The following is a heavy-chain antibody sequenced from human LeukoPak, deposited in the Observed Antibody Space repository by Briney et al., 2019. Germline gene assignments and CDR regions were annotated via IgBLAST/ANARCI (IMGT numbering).Heavy chain of an antibody. D-gene: IGHD3-22*01. CDR1: GFTFSGSA. CDR3: TEYDSSAHFDY. CDR2: IRSKANSYAT. Sequence: GGSLRLSCAASGFTFSGSAMHWVRQASGKGLEWVGRIRSKANSYATAYAASVKGRFTISRDDSKNTAYLQMNSLKTEDTAVYYCTEYDSSAHFDYWGQGTLVTVSS. J-gene: IGHJ4*02. V-gene: IGHV3-73*01.